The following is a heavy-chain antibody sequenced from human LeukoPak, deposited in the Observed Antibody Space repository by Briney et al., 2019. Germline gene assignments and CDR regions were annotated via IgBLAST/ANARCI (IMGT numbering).Heavy chain of an antibody. J-gene: IGHJ3*02. Sequence: SETLSLTCTVSGGSISSYYWSWIRQPPGKGLEWIWYIYYSGSTNYNPSLKSRVTISVDTSKNQFSLKLSSVTAADTAVYYCARGDYDILTPDAFDIWGQGTMVTVSS. CDR2: IYYSGST. CDR3: ARGDYDILTPDAFDI. CDR1: GGSISSYY. D-gene: IGHD3-9*01. V-gene: IGHV4-59*01.